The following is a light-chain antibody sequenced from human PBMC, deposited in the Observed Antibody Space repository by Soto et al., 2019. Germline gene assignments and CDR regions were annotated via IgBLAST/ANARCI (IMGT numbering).Light chain of an antibody. CDR1: SSDIGGYNY. Sequence: QSALTQPRSVSGSPGQSVTISCTGSSSDIGGYNYVSWYQQHPGKAPKLMIYDVTRRPSGVPGRFSGSKSDNTASLTISGLQAEDEADYCCCSYAGNYTWVFGGGTKLTVL. CDR2: DVT. CDR3: CSYAGNYTWV. V-gene: IGLV2-11*01. J-gene: IGLJ3*02.